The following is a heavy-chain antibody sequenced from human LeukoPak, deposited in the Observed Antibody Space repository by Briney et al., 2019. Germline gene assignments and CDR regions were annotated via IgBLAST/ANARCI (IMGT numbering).Heavy chain of an antibody. D-gene: IGHD2-15*01. Sequence: GGSLRLSCAASGFTFSSYAMHWVRQAPGKGLEWVAVISYDGSNKYYADSVKGRFTISRDNSKNTLYLQMNSLRVEDTSVYYCAEDQKLQPFHYWGQGTLVTVSS. CDR3: AEDQKLQPFHY. CDR2: ISYDGSNK. V-gene: IGHV3-30-3*01. J-gene: IGHJ4*02. CDR1: GFTFSSYA.